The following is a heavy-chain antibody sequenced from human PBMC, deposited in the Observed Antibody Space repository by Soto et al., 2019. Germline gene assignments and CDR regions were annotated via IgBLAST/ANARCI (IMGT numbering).Heavy chain of an antibody. Sequence: VKVSCQASGGTFSSYAISWVRQAPGQGLEWMGGIIPIFGTANYAQKFQGRVTITADESTSTAYMELSSLRSEDTAVYYCARSPGIAAADAFDIWGQGTMVTVSS. CDR1: GGTFSSYA. V-gene: IGHV1-69*13. CDR2: IIPIFGTA. CDR3: ARSPGIAAADAFDI. D-gene: IGHD6-13*01. J-gene: IGHJ3*02.